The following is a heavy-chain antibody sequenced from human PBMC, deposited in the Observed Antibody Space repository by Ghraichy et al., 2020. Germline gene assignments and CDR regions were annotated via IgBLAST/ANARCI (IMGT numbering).Heavy chain of an antibody. V-gene: IGHV4-34*01. CDR1: GGSFSGYY. D-gene: IGHD1-26*01. J-gene: IGHJ5*02. Sequence: SETLSLTCAVYGGSFSGYYWSWIRQPPGKGLEWIGEINHSGSTNYNPSLKSRVTISVDTSKNQFSLKLSSVTAADTAVYYCAVGSKWGLLQPNWFDPWGQGTLVTVSS. CDR3: AVGSKWGLLQPNWFDP. CDR2: INHSGST.